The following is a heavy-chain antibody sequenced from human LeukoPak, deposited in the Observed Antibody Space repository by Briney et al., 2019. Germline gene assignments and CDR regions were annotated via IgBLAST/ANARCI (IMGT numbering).Heavy chain of an antibody. CDR1: GYTFTNYY. J-gene: IGHJ3*02. D-gene: IGHD2-8*01. V-gene: IGHV1-46*01. Sequence: ASVKVSCKASGYTFTNYYIHWVRKAPGQELEWMGIINPSGSSTSYAQKFQGRVTMTRDTSTSTVYMELSSLRSEDTAVYYCAGGTTNTKGAFDMWGQGTMVTVSS. CDR3: AGGTTNTKGAFDM. CDR2: INPSGSST.